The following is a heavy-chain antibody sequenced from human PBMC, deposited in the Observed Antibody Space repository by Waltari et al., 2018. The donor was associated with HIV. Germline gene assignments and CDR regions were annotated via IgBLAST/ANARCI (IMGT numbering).Heavy chain of an antibody. V-gene: IGHV1-18*01. D-gene: IGHD6-19*01. CDR1: GFTFISFG. CDR3: ARGTTWLVSVLES. CDR2: INVYNRNT. J-gene: IGHJ1*01. Sequence: QVQLVQSGAEVKKPGASVKVSCRASGFTFISFGINWVRQAPGQGLEWMGWINVYNRNTNSAQKFQGRVTLTTDTSTTTAYMELRNLRSDDTALYFCARGTTWLVSVLESWGQGTLVTVSS.